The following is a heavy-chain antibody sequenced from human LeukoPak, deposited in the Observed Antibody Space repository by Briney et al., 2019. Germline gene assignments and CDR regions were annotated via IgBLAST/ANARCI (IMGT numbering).Heavy chain of an antibody. CDR3: ARALRYCSSTSCYGSRMGIDY. V-gene: IGHV1-46*01. CDR1: GYTFTSYY. J-gene: IGHJ4*02. CDR2: INPSGGST. Sequence: VASVKVSCKASGYTFTSYYMHWVRQAPGQGLEWMGIINPSGGSTSYAQKFQGRVTMTRDTSTSTVYMELSSLRSEDTAVYYCARALRYCSSTSCYGSRMGIDYWGQGTLVTVSS. D-gene: IGHD2-2*01.